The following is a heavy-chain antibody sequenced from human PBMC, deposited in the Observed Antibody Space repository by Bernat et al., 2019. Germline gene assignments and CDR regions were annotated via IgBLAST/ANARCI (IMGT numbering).Heavy chain of an antibody. D-gene: IGHD3/OR15-3a*01. CDR3: ARELGTGRGAAFLI. V-gene: IGHV3-11*01. CDR2: IAECGGRI. J-gene: IGHJ3*02. CDR1: GFTFSDYY. Sequence: QVQLVESGGGLVNPGGSLRLSCAASGFTFSDYYMAWIRQAPGRGLEWVSYIAECGGRINYADSVRGRFTISRDNAKNSLSLQMNSLRAEDTAVYYCARELGTGRGAAFLIWGQGTTVTVSS.